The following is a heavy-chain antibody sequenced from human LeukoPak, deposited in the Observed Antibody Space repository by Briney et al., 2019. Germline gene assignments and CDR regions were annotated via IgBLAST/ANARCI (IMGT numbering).Heavy chain of an antibody. Sequence: PGGSLRLSCAASGFTFSSYWMHWVRQAPGKGLVWVSRINSDGSSTSYADSVKGRFTISRDNAKNSLYLQMNSLRAEDTALYYCAKGGYYDLDAFDIWGQGTMVTVSS. D-gene: IGHD1-26*01. J-gene: IGHJ3*02. CDR3: AKGGYYDLDAFDI. CDR1: GFTFSSYW. CDR2: INSDGSST. V-gene: IGHV3-74*01.